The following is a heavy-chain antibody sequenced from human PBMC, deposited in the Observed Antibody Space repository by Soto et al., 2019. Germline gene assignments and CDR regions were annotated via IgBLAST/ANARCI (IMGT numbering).Heavy chain of an antibody. J-gene: IGHJ4*02. CDR1: GFTFNNYA. CDR2: ITDYSVNT. CDR3: AKNRGIAVAGLDY. Sequence: GGSLRLSCVASGFTFNNYALGWVRQVPGKGLDWVSGITDYSVNTYYSDSVKGRFTISRDNSKNTLYLQMNSLRAEDTAVYYCAKNRGIAVAGLDYWGQGTLVTVSS. D-gene: IGHD6-19*01. V-gene: IGHV3-23*01.